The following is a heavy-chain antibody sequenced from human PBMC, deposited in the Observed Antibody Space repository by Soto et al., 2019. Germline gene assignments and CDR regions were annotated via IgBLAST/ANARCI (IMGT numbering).Heavy chain of an antibody. CDR3: ARDYGDYVPRNDY. V-gene: IGHV3-48*01. D-gene: IGHD4-17*01. CDR2: ISSSDINI. CDR1: S. Sequence: SMDWVRQAPGKGLEWISYISSSDINIYYADSVKGRFTISRDIAKNSLYLQMNSLRAEDTAVYYCARDYGDYVPRNDYWGQGTLVTVSS. J-gene: IGHJ4*02.